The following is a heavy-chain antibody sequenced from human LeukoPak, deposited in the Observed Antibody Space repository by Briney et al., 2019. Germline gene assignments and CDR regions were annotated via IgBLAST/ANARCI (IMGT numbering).Heavy chain of an antibody. J-gene: IGHJ4*02. CDR1: GGSISSSSYY. CDR3: ARRPPKLYGSGSYDY. Sequence: PSETLSLTCTVSGGSISSSSYYWGWIRQPPGKGLEWIGSIYYSGSTYYNPSLKSRVTVSVDTSKNQFSLKLSSVTAADTAVYYCARRPPKLYGSGSYDYWGQGTLVTVSS. CDR2: IYYSGST. V-gene: IGHV4-39*07. D-gene: IGHD3-10*01.